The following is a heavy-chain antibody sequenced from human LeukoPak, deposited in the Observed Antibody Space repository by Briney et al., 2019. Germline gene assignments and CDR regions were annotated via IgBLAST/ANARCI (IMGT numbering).Heavy chain of an antibody. CDR2: IYHTGST. CDR3: ARDLGYSSSLGGFDP. CDR1: GGSISSGAYY. J-gene: IGHJ5*02. V-gene: IGHV4-30-2*06. Sequence: SQTLSLTCTVSGGSISSGAYYWSWIRQSPGKGLEWIGYIYHTGSTYYNPSLKSRVTISVDTSKNQFSLKLSSVTAADTAVYYCARDLGYSSSLGGFDPWGQGTLVTVSS. D-gene: IGHD6-13*01.